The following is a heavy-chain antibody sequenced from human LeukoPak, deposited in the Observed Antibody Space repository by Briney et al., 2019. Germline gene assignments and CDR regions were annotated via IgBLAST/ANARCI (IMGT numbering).Heavy chain of an antibody. Sequence: GGSLRLSCVTSGFSFSNYAMSWVRQAPGKGLEWVSSISSSSSYIYYADSVKGRFTISRDNAKNSLYLQMNSLRAEDTAVYYCASIRYGEHAFDIWGQGTMVTVSS. V-gene: IGHV3-21*01. D-gene: IGHD3-9*01. J-gene: IGHJ3*02. CDR3: ASIRYGEHAFDI. CDR1: GFSFSNYA. CDR2: ISSSSSYI.